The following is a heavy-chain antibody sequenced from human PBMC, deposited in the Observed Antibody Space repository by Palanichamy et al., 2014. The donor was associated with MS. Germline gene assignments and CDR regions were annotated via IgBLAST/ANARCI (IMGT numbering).Heavy chain of an antibody. D-gene: IGHD6-19*01. CDR1: GYTFTSYN. J-gene: IGHJ4*02. Sequence: QVHLVQSGAEVKRPGASVRVSCKASGYTFTSYNIYWLRQAPGQRLEWMGWIITGNGNTRYSQKFQDRVTITRDTSASTVYMELSNLRSEDTALYYCARDWAEHTSGWELFYFDYWGRGTLVTVSS. V-gene: IGHV1-3*04. CDR3: ARDWAEHTSGWELFYFDY. CDR2: IITGNGNT.